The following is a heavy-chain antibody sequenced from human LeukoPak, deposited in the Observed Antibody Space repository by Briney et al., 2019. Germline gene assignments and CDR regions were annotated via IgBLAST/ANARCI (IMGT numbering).Heavy chain of an antibody. CDR1: GYTFIDYY. CDR3: ARYYDSSGYPYY. J-gene: IGHJ4*02. D-gene: IGHD3-22*01. V-gene: IGHV1-2*06. CDR2: INPYSGDP. Sequence: ASVKVSCKSSGYTFIDYYMHWVRQAPGQGLEWMGRINPYSGDPDYAQGFQGRVTMTRDTSIRTFYMELSRLRSDDTAVYYCARYYDSSGYPYYWGQGTLVTVSS.